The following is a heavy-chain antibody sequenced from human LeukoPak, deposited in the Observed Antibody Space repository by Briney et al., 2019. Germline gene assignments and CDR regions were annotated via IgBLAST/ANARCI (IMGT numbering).Heavy chain of an antibody. CDR1: GYTFTGYY. CDR3: TTEFEELGSFFYFYYMDV. V-gene: IGHV1-2*02. CDR2: INPNSGGT. J-gene: IGHJ6*03. D-gene: IGHD3-10*01. Sequence: ASVKVSCKASGYTFTGYYMHWVRQAPGQGLEWMGWINPNSGGTNYAQKFQGRVTMTRDTSISTAYMELSRLRSDDTAMYYCTTEFEELGSFFYFYYMDVWGTGTTVTISS.